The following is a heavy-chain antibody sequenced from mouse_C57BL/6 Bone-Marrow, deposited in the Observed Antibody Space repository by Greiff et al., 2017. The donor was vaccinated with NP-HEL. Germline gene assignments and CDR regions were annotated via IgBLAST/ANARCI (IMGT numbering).Heavy chain of an antibody. Sequence: EVNVVESGGGLVKPGGSLKLSCAASGFTFSDYGMHWVRQAPEKGLEWVGYISSGSSTIYYADTLKGRFTISRDNAKNTLFLQMASLRSEDTAMYYCARPLGLADWGQGTLVTVSA. CDR1: GFTFSDYG. J-gene: IGHJ3*01. D-gene: IGHD4-1*01. CDR3: ARPLGLAD. V-gene: IGHV5-17*01. CDR2: ISSGSSTI.